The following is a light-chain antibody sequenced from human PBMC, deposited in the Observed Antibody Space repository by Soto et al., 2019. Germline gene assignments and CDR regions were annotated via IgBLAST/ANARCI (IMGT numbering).Light chain of an antibody. CDR3: QQYDSWT. CDR1: QSVRSDY. Sequence: EIVLTQSPDTLSLSPGQRATLSCRASQSVRSDYLAWYQQKPGQAPRLLIDGASSRATGVPDRFSGSGSGTDFTLTISRLEPEDFAVYYCQQYDSWTFGQGTKVDIK. J-gene: IGKJ1*01. V-gene: IGKV3-20*01. CDR2: GAS.